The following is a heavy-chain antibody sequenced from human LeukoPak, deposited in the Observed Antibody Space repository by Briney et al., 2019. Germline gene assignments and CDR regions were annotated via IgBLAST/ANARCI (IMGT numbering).Heavy chain of an antibody. V-gene: IGHV3-23*01. CDR1: GFTFRSYA. CDR3: AKDRKYYYDSSGLTSYYLDY. Sequence: GGSLRLSCATSGFTFRSYAINWVRQAPGKGLEWVSGISGSGDKTYYADSVKGRFTISRDNSKSTLSLQMNSLRAEDTAVYYCAKDRKYYYDSSGLTSYYLDYWGQGSLVTVSS. CDR2: ISGSGDKT. D-gene: IGHD3-22*01. J-gene: IGHJ4*02.